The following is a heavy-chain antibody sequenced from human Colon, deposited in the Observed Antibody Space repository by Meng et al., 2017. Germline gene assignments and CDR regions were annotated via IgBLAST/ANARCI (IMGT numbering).Heavy chain of an antibody. Sequence: QVQLQQWGAGLLKPSETLSLTCAVYGGSFNDYYWSWIRQSPGKGLEWIGEINYSGSTNYNPSLKSRVTISVDTSKNQVSLKLSSVTAADTAVYYCARDKGGDFSFDDWGHGTLVTVSS. J-gene: IGHJ4*01. D-gene: IGHD4-17*01. CDR2: INYSGST. V-gene: IGHV4-34*01. CDR3: ARDKGGDFSFDD. CDR1: GGSFNDYY.